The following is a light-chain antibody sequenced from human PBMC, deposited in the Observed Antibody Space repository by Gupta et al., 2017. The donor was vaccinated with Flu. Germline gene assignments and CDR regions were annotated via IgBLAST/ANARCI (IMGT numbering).Light chain of an antibody. CDR2: EEN. CDR1: SGSIASNY. CDR3: QSYDSSREV. Sequence: TVTISCTRSSGSIASNYVQWYKQRPGSSPTTVIYEENQRPSGVPDRFSGSIDSSSNSASLTISGLKTEDEADYYCQSYDSSREVFGGGTKLTVL. V-gene: IGLV6-57*01. J-gene: IGLJ2*01.